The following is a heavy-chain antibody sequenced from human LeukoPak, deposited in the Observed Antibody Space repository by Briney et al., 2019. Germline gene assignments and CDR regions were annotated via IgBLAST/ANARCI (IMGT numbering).Heavy chain of an antibody. V-gene: IGHV3-23*01. J-gene: IGHJ4*02. Sequence: GGSLRLSCAASGFTFSSYAMSWVRQAPGKGLEWVSGISGSGGSTYYADSVKGRFTISRDNCKNTLYLQMNSLRAEDTAVYYCAKGRDGYNADFDYWGQGTLVTVSS. D-gene: IGHD5-24*01. CDR3: AKGRDGYNADFDY. CDR1: GFTFSSYA. CDR2: ISGSGGST.